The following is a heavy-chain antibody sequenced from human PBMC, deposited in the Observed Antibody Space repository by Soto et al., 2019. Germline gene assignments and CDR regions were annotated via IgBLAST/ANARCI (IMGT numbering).Heavy chain of an antibody. CDR3: ARVSGSGTQSAFFFAY. CDR1: GYSFTTSG. V-gene: IGHV1-18*01. D-gene: IGHD3-10*01. Sequence: QVQLVQSGAEVRKPGASVRVSCKASGYSFTTSGISWVRQAPGQGLEWMGWISAYNVNTNYAQKLQGRVTMTTDTSTSTAYMELRSLRSDDTAVYYCARVSGSGTQSAFFFAYWGQGTLVTVSS. CDR2: ISAYNVNT. J-gene: IGHJ4*02.